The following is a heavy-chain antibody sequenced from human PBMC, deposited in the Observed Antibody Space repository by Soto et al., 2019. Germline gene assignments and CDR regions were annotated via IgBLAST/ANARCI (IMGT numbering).Heavy chain of an antibody. CDR2: IIPIFCTA. V-gene: IGHV1-69*06. D-gene: IGHD6-19*01. CDR1: GGTFRSYA. CDR3: ARDRRVSSGCQTVHYLLDP. J-gene: IGHJ5*02. Sequence: SVKVSCKASGGTFRSYAISCVRQAPGQGLEWMGGIIPIFCTAYSARKCQGRVTITADKSTLTAYMKVSSLRSQDTAVHYGARDRRVSSGCQTVHYLLDPWGQGTQVTVSS.